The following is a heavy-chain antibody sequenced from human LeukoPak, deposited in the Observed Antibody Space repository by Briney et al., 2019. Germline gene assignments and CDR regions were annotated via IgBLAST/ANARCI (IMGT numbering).Heavy chain of an antibody. CDR2: IYTSGST. J-gene: IGHJ2*01. Sequence: SETLSLTCTVSGGSISSYYWSWIRQPAGKGLEWIWRIYTSGSTNYNPSLKSRVTMSVDTSKNQFSLKLSSVTAADTAVYYCARDEDYGDYWYFDLWGRGTLVTVSS. D-gene: IGHD4-17*01. CDR1: GGSISSYY. V-gene: IGHV4-4*07. CDR3: ARDEDYGDYWYFDL.